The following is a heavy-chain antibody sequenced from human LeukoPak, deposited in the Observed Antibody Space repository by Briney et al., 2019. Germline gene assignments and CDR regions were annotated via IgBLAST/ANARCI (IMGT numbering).Heavy chain of an antibody. J-gene: IGHJ6*04. D-gene: IGHD2-15*01. CDR1: GGTFSSYA. CDR2: IIPIFGTA. CDR3: ARGSSAGYYYGMDV. Sequence: ASVKVSCKASGGTFSSYAICWVRQAPGQGLEWMGGIIPIFGTANYAQKFQGRVTITADESTSTAYMELSSLRSEDTAVYYCARGSSAGYYYGMDVWGKGTTVTVSS. V-gene: IGHV1-69*01.